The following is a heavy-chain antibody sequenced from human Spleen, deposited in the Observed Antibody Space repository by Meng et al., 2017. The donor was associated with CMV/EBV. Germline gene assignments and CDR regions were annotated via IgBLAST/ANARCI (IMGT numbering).Heavy chain of an antibody. V-gene: IGHV3-23*01. CDR2: ISGSGGST. D-gene: IGHD2-21*02. Sequence: GESLKISCAASGFTFSSYAMSWVRQAPGKGLEWVSAISGSGGSTYYADSVKGRFTISRDNAQNSLYLQMNSLRAEDTAVYYCARFPGDRYYYHGMDVWGQGTTVTVSS. CDR3: ARFPGDRYYYHGMDV. J-gene: IGHJ6*02. CDR1: GFTFSSYA.